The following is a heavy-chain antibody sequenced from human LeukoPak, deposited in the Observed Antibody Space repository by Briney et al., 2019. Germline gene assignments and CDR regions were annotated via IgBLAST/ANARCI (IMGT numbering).Heavy chain of an antibody. CDR2: INHSGST. CDR3: ARGRPYLKSGYDY. Sequence: SETLSLICAVYGGSFSGYYWSWIRQPPGKGLEWIGEINHSGSTNYNPSLKSRVTISVDTSKNQFSLKLSSVTAADTAVYYCARGRPYLKSGYDYWGQGTLVTVSS. V-gene: IGHV4-34*01. J-gene: IGHJ4*02. D-gene: IGHD3-10*01. CDR1: GGSFSGYY.